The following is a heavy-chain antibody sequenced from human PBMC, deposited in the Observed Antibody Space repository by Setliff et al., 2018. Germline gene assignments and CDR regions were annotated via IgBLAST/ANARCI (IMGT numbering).Heavy chain of an antibody. CDR1: GYSISSGYY. CDR2: IYTSGNT. V-gene: IGHV4-61*02. CDR3: ARGGGGKPFDY. J-gene: IGHJ4*02. Sequence: PSETLSLTCAVSGYSISSGYYWGWIRQPAGKGLEWIGRIYTSGNTNYNPSLKSRVTISVDTSKNQFSLKLSSVTAADTAVYYCARGGGGKPFDYWGQGTLVTVSS. D-gene: IGHD2-15*01.